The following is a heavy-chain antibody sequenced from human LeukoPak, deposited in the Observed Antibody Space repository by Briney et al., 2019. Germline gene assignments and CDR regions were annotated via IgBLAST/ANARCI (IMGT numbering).Heavy chain of an antibody. V-gene: IGHV3-15*01. Sequence: GGSLRLSCTASGFTFSNAWMNWVRQAPGKGLEWVGHIKRKSEGGTTDYAAPVKGRFAISRDDSKNTLYLQMNSLQSEDTAVYYCTADFNNWNYVDHWGQGTLVTVSS. J-gene: IGHJ4*02. D-gene: IGHD1-20*01. CDR3: TADFNNWNYVDH. CDR1: GFTFSNAW. CDR2: IKRKSEGGTT.